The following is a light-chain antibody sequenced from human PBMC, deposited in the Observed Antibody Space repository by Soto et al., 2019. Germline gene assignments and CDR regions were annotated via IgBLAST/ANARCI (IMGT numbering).Light chain of an antibody. J-gene: IGKJ4*01. Sequence: EILMTQSPFTLSVSPGERSTLXXRDSKTIRSELAWYQQKPGQPPRXFISDASTRATGIPARFNGSGAGTEFTLAISSLQSEDFAIYYCHQYNTWPLTFGGGTKVDIK. CDR1: KTIRSE. V-gene: IGKV3D-15*01. CDR2: DAS. CDR3: HQYNTWPLT.